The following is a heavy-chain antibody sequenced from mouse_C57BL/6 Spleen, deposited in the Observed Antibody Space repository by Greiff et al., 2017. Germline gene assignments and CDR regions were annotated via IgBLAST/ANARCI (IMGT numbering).Heavy chain of an antibody. J-gene: IGHJ2*01. V-gene: IGHV6-3*01. CDR3: TGGLGRDGCFDY. Sequence: EVHLVESGGGLVQPGGSMKLSCVASGFTFSNYWMNWVRQSPEKGLEWVAQIRLKSDNYATHYAESVKGRFTISRDDSKSSVYLQMNNLRAEDTGIYYCTGGLGRDGCFDYWGQGTTLTVSS. CDR1: GFTFSNYW. CDR2: IRLKSDNYAT. D-gene: IGHD4-1*01.